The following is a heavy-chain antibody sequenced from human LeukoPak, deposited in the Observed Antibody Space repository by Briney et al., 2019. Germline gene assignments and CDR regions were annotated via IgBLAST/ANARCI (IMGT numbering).Heavy chain of an antibody. CDR3: ARPKYYYDSSGYGVDY. Sequence: GESLQISCKGSGYSFTSYWIGWVRQMPGKGLEWMGIIYPGDSDTRYSPSFQGQVTISADKSISTAYLQWSSLKASDTAMYYCARPKYYYDSSGYGVDYWGQGTLVTVSS. CDR1: GYSFTSYW. D-gene: IGHD3-22*01. CDR2: IYPGDSDT. V-gene: IGHV5-51*01. J-gene: IGHJ4*02.